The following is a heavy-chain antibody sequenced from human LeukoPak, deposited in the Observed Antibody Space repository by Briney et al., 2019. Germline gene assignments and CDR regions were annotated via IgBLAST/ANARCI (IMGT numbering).Heavy chain of an antibody. CDR1: GFTVSSNH. Sequence: PGGSLRLSCAASGFTVSSNHMNWVRQSPGKGLEWVSLIYSGGTTYYADSVRGRFTISRDSSKNTLYLQMNSLRAGDTAVYYCAKDGLGYYFDYWGQGTVVTVSS. CDR3: AKDGLGYYFDY. V-gene: IGHV3-53*01. J-gene: IGHJ4*02. CDR2: IYSGGTT. D-gene: IGHD6-19*01.